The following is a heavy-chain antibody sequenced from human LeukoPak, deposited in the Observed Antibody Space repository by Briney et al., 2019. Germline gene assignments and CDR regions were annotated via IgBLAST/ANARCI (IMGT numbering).Heavy chain of an antibody. CDR1: GYTFTGYY. Sequence: ASVKVSCKASGYTFTGYYMHWVRQAPGQGLEWMGWINPNSGGTNYAQKLQGRVTMTRDTSISTAYMELSRLRSDDTAVYYCAREDILTGKWDDYWGQGTLVTVSS. CDR3: AREDILTGKWDDY. V-gene: IGHV1-2*02. CDR2: INPNSGGT. D-gene: IGHD3-9*01. J-gene: IGHJ4*02.